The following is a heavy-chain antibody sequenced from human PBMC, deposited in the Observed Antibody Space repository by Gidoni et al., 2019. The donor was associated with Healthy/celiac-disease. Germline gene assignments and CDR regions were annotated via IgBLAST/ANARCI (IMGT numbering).Heavy chain of an antibody. CDR1: GGSISSYY. CDR2: IYYSGST. J-gene: IGHJ4*02. Sequence: QVQLQASGPGLVKPSETLSLTCPVPGGSISSYYWRWIRQPPGKGLAWIGYIYYSGSTNYNPSLKSRVTISVDTSKNQFSLKLSSVTAADTAVYYCARNSGWTPFDYWGQGTLVTVSS. CDR3: ARNSGWTPFDY. V-gene: IGHV4-59*01. D-gene: IGHD6-19*01.